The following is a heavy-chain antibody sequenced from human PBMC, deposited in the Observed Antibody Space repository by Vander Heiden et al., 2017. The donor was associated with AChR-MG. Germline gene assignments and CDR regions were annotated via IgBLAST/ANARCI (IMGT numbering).Heavy chain of an antibody. J-gene: IGHJ5*02. CDR2: ISSSSSYI. D-gene: IGHD3-16*01. V-gene: IGHV3-21*01. CDR1: GFTFSSYS. Sequence: EVQLVESGGGLVKPGGSLRLSCPASGFTFSSYSMNWVRQAPGKGLEWVSSISSSSSYIYYADSVKGRFTISRDNAKNSLYLQMNSLRAEDTAVYYCAREVNGGLASPWGQGTLVTVSS. CDR3: AREVNGGLASP.